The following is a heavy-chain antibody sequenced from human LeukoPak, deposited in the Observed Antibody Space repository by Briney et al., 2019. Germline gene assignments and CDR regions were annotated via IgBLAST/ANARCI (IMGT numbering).Heavy chain of an antibody. CDR2: IKQDGSEK. CDR1: GFTFSSYW. Sequence: GGSLRLSCAASGFTFSSYWMSWVRQAPGKGLEWVANIKQDGSEKYYVDSVKGRFTISRDNAKNSLYLQMNSLRAEDTAVYYCARVGDSSGYYAEYFQHWGQGTLVTVSS. D-gene: IGHD3-22*01. V-gene: IGHV3-7*01. CDR3: ARVGDSSGYYAEYFQH. J-gene: IGHJ1*01.